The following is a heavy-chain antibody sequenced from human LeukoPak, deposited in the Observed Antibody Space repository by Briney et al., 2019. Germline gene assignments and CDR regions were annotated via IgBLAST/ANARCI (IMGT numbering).Heavy chain of an antibody. CDR1: GFTFSSYS. CDR3: ARDSDIVATIFDY. D-gene: IGHD5-12*01. CDR2: ISSSSSYI. V-gene: IGHV3-21*01. J-gene: IGHJ4*02. Sequence: PGGSLRLSCAASGFTFSSYSMNWVRQAPGKGLEWVSSISSSSSYIYYADSVKGRFTISRDNAKNSLYLQMNSLRAEDTAVCYCARDSDIVATIFDYWGQGTLVTVSS.